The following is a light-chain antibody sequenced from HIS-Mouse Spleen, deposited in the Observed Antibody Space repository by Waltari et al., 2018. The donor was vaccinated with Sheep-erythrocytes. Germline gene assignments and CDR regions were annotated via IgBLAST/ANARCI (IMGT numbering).Light chain of an antibody. J-gene: IGLJ2*01. CDR3: SSYTSSSTVV. Sequence: QSALTQPASVSGSPGQSITISCTGTSSDVGGYNYVSWYQQHPGNAPKLLIYEVSNRPPGVSNRCSGSKSGNTASLTISGLQAEDEADYYCSSYTSSSTVVFGGGTKLTVL. V-gene: IGLV2-14*01. CDR1: SSDVGGYNY. CDR2: EVS.